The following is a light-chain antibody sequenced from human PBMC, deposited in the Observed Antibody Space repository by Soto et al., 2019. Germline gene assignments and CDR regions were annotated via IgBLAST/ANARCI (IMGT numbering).Light chain of an antibody. CDR2: GAS. CDR1: QSVSSSY. V-gene: IGKV3-20*01. CDR3: QQYGSSPPYT. J-gene: IGKJ2*01. Sequence: EIVLTQSPGTLSLSPGERATLSCRASQSVSSSYLAWYQQKPGKAPRLLIYGASTRATGIPDRFSVSGSGTDFTLTISRMEPEDVAVYYCQQYGSSPPYTFGQGTKLEIK.